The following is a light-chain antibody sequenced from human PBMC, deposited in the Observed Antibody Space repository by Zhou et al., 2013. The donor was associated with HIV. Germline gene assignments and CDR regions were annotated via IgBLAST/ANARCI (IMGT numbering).Light chain of an antibody. J-gene: IGKJ1*01. CDR3: QQYGSSPPWT. Sequence: EIVLTQSPGTLSLSPGERATLSCRASHTVTSNYLAWYQHKPGQGPKVLIFGASTRANGIPGRFSGSGSGTEFTLTISRLEPEDFAVYYCQQYGSSPPWTFGQGTKVEIK. V-gene: IGKV3-20*01. CDR1: HTVTSNY. CDR2: GAS.